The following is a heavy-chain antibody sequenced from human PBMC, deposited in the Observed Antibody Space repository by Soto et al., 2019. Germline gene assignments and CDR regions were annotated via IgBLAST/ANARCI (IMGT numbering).Heavy chain of an antibody. D-gene: IGHD2-21*01. CDR3: ARDPGRRNPSRAVFGFDP. V-gene: IGHV4-4*02. Sequence: QVQLQESGPGLVKPSGTLSLTCAVSSGSISSSNWWSWVRQPPGKGLEWIGEIYHSGSTNYNPSLKSRVTITVDKSKNQFSLKLSAVTAADTAVYYCARDPGRRNPSRAVFGFDPWGQGTLVTVSS. CDR2: IYHSGST. CDR1: SGSISSSNW. J-gene: IGHJ5*02.